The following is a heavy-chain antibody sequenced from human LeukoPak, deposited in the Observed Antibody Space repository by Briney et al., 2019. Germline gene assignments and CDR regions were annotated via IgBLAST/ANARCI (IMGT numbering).Heavy chain of an antibody. CDR1: GFTFSSHW. CDR2: INSDGSSI. J-gene: IGHJ4*02. CDR3: AKAPGGDYYYFDY. D-gene: IGHD2-21*02. V-gene: IGHV3-74*01. Sequence: GGSLRLSCAASGFTFSSHWMHWVRQAPGKGLVWVSRINSDGSSISYADSVKGRFTISRDNAKNTLYLQMNSLRAEDTAVYYCAKAPGGDYYYFDYWGQGTLVTVSS.